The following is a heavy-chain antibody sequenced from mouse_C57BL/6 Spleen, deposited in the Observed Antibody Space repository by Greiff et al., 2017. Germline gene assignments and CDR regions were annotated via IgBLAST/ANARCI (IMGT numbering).Heavy chain of an antibody. Sequence: VQRVESGAELAKPGASVKLSCKASGYTFTSYWMHWVKQRPGQGLEWIGYINPSSGYTKYNQKFKDKATLTADKSSSTAYMQLSSLTYEDSAVYYCARSSLDYYGSSPWYFDVWGTGTTVTVSS. CDR2: INPSSGYT. V-gene: IGHV1-7*01. D-gene: IGHD1-1*01. CDR1: GYTFTSYW. J-gene: IGHJ1*03. CDR3: ARSSLDYYGSSPWYFDV.